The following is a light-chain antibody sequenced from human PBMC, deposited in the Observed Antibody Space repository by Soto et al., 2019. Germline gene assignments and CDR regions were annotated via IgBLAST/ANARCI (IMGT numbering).Light chain of an antibody. V-gene: IGKV1-5*03. CDR3: QQYQTYSQ. Sequence: DIQMTQSPSTLSASVGDRVTITCRASQSINTWLAWYQLKPGRAPNLLIYKASTLESGVSSRFSGSGSGTEFTLTISSLQPDDFATYYCQQYQTYSQFGQGTRVEIK. J-gene: IGKJ1*01. CDR2: KAS. CDR1: QSINTW.